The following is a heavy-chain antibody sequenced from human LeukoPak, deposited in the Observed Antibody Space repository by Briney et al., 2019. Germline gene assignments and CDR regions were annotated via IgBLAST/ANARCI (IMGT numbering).Heavy chain of an antibody. V-gene: IGHV4-34*01. D-gene: IGHD2-2*01. CDR2: INHSGST. Sequence: PSETLSLTCTVSGGSFSGYYWSWIRQPPGKGLEWIGEINHSGSTNYNPSLKSRVTISVDTSKNQFSLKLSSVTAADTAVYYCARAPKEFGIFRRVPAVTDAFDIWGQGTMVTVSS. CDR1: GGSFSGYY. J-gene: IGHJ3*02. CDR3: ARAPKEFGIFRRVPAVTDAFDI.